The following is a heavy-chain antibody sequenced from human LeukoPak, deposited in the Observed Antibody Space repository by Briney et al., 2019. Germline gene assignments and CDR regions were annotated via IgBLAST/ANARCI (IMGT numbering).Heavy chain of an antibody. CDR2: IRYDGSNK. CDR1: GFTFSSYG. V-gene: IGHV3-30*02. Sequence: GGSLRLSCAASGFTFSSYGMHWVRQAPGKGLEWVAFIRYDGSNKYYADSVKGRFTISRDNSKNTLYLQMNSLRAEDTAVYYCARGVNYWYDSSGYSSDFDYWGQGTLVTVSS. J-gene: IGHJ4*02. D-gene: IGHD3-22*01. CDR3: ARGVNYWYDSSGYSSDFDY.